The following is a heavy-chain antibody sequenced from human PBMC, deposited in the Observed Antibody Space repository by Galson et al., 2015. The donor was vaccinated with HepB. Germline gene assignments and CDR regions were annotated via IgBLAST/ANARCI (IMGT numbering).Heavy chain of an antibody. CDR2: IRYDGSNK. V-gene: IGHV3-30*02. Sequence: SLRLSCAASGFTFSSYGMHWVRQAPGKGLEWVAFIRYDGSNKYYADSVKGRFTISRDNSKNTLYLQMNSLRAEDTAVYYCASMGQQLVRGFDYWGQGTLVTVSS. D-gene: IGHD6-13*01. CDR1: GFTFSSYG. J-gene: IGHJ4*02. CDR3: ASMGQQLVRGFDY.